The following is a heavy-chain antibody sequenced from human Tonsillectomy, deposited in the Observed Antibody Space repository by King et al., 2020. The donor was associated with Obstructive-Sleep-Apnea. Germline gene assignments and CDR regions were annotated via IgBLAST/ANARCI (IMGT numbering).Heavy chain of an antibody. D-gene: IGHD6-19*01. CDR3: ARVSGIAVAGNHY. CDR1: GFTFSSYS. Sequence: VQLVESGGGLVQPGGSLRLSCAASGFTFSSYSMNWVRQAPGKGLEWGSYISSSSSTIYYADSVKGRFTISRDNAKNSLYLQMNSLRAEDTAVYYCARVSGIAVAGNHYWGQGTLVTVSS. CDR2: ISSSSSTI. J-gene: IGHJ4*02. V-gene: IGHV3-48*04.